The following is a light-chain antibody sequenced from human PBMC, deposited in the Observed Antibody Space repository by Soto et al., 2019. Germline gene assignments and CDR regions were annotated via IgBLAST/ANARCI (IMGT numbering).Light chain of an antibody. Sequence: QSVLTQPPSVSGAPGQRVTISCTGSSSNIGAGYDVHWYQQLPGTAPKLLIYGDKNRPSGVPDRFSGSKSGTSASLAITGLQAEDEADYYCQSYDSTLSGSRVFGGGTKLTVL. CDR1: SSNIGAGYD. CDR3: QSYDSTLSGSRV. V-gene: IGLV1-40*01. J-gene: IGLJ2*01. CDR2: GDK.